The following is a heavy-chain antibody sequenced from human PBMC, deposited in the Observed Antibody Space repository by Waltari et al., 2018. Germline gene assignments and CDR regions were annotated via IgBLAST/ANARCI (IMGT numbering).Heavy chain of an antibody. CDR2: ISWNSGSI. D-gene: IGHD3-3*01. CDR3: AKDIHRTIFGAMDV. J-gene: IGHJ6*03. Sequence: EVQLVESGGGLVQPGRSLRLSCAASGFTFDDYAMHWVRQAPGKGLEWVSGISWNSGSIGYADSVKGRFTISRDNAKNSLYLQMNRLRAEDMALYYCAKDIHRTIFGAMDVWGKGTTVTISS. V-gene: IGHV3-9*03. CDR1: GFTFDDYA.